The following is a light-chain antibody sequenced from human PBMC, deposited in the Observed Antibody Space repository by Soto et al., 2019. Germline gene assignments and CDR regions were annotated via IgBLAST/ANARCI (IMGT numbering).Light chain of an antibody. CDR1: SSDVGRYDY. Sequence: SALTRPASVSGSPGQSITIACTGTSSDVGRYDYVSWYQLHPGKAPKLMVFEVSNRPSGVSYRFSGSKSGNTASLTISGLQAEDEADYFCSSYSISTAYLFGTGTKVTVL. J-gene: IGLJ1*01. CDR3: SSYSISTAYL. CDR2: EVS. V-gene: IGLV2-14*01.